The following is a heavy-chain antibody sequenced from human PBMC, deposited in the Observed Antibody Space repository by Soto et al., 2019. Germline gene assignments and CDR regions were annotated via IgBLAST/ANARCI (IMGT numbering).Heavy chain of an antibody. D-gene: IGHD3-3*01. V-gene: IGHV3-15*07. CDR3: TTDRFLEWLLVSFDY. CDR1: GFTFSNAW. J-gene: IGHJ4*02. CDR2: IKSKTDGGTT. Sequence: GGSLRLSCAASGFTFSNAWMNWVRQAPGKGLEWVGRIKSKTDGGTTDYAAPVKGRFTISRDDSKNTLYLQMNSLKTEDTAVYYCTTDRFLEWLLVSFDYWGQGTLVTVSS.